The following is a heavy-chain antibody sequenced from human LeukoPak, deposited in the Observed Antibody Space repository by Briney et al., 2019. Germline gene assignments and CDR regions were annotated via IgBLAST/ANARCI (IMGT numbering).Heavy chain of an antibody. V-gene: IGHV4-39*01. Sequence: PSETLSLTCTVSGGSISSSSYYWGWIRQPPREGLEWIGGIYYSGSTYYNPSLKSRITISVDTSKNQFSLKLSSVTAADTAVYYCARLLLSCSSTSCYKRWFDPWGQGTLVTVSS. CDR1: GGSISSSSYY. J-gene: IGHJ5*02. D-gene: IGHD2-2*02. CDR2: IYYSGST. CDR3: ARLLLSCSSTSCYKRWFDP.